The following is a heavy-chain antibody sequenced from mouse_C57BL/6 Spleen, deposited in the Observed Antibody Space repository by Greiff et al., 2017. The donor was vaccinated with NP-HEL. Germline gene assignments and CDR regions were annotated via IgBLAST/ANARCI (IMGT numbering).Heavy chain of an antibody. CDR2: ISSGSSTI. CDR1: GFTFSAYG. V-gene: IGHV5-17*01. D-gene: IGHD1-1*01. Sequence: VQLKESGGGLVKPGGSLKLSCAASGFTFSAYGMHWVRQAPEKGLEWVAYISSGSSTIYYADTVKGRFTISRDNAKNTLFLQMTSLRSEDTAMYYCARGDYLAGFAYWGQGTLVTVSA. CDR3: ARGDYLAGFAY. J-gene: IGHJ3*01.